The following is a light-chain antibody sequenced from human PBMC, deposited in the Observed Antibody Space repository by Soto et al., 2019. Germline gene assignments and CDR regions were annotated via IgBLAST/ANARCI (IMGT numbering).Light chain of an antibody. V-gene: IGLV1-44*01. CDR2: SNT. J-gene: IGLJ2*01. CDR1: SSNIGRNT. CDR3: AAWDDSLNGREV. Sequence: QPVLTQPPSASGTPGQRVIISCSGSSSNIGRNTVTWYQQLPGTAPKLLIYSNTQRPSGVPDRFSGSKSGTSASLAISGLQSEDEADYYCAAWDDSLNGREVFGGGTKLTVL.